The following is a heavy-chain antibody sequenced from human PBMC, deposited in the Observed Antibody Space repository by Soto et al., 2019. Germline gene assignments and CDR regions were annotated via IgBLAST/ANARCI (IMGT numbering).Heavy chain of an antibody. V-gene: IGHV3-66*01. Sequence: EVQLVESGGGLVQPGGSLRLSCAASGFTVSSNYMSWVRQAPGKGLDWVSVIYSGGSTYYADSVKGRYTISSDNSQNTLNLQMKSLRAEDTAVYYCEIAVWAYGDYEIDYWGQGTLVTVSS. CDR2: IYSGGST. D-gene: IGHD4-17*01. CDR1: GFTVSSNY. CDR3: EIAVWAYGDYEIDY. J-gene: IGHJ4*02.